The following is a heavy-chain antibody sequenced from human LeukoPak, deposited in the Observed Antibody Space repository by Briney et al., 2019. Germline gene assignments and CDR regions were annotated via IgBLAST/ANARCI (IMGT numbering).Heavy chain of an antibody. J-gene: IGHJ4*02. V-gene: IGHV3-48*01. Sequence: PGGSLRLSCAGSGFTFSTYPMSWVRQAPGKGLEWISHIRGSGTTDYADSVKGRFTISRDNAKNSLYLQLSSLRAEDTAVYYCARDYDYGFDNWGQGTLVTVSS. CDR2: IRGSGTT. CDR3: ARDYDYGFDN. CDR1: GFTFSTYP. D-gene: IGHD4-17*01.